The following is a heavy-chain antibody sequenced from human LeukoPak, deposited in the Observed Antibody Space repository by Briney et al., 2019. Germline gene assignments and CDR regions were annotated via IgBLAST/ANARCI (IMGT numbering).Heavy chain of an antibody. CDR3: VREGYCSGGNCYHNWFDP. CDR1: GDSISMHY. Sequence: SETLSLTCSVSGDSISMHYWSWVRQPPGKGLEWIGYIDHTGSTNYNPSLKSRVTITVDTSKNQFSLKLSSVTAADTAVYYCVREGYCSGGNCYHNWFDPWGQGTLVTVSS. CDR2: IDHTGST. D-gene: IGHD2-15*01. J-gene: IGHJ5*02. V-gene: IGHV4-59*11.